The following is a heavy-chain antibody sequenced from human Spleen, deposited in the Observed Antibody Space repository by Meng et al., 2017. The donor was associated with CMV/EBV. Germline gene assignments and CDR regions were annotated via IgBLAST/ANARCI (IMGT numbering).Heavy chain of an antibody. J-gene: IGHJ4*02. CDR3: VRDLPPDY. CDR2: ISADSTGT. V-gene: IGHV3-23*01. CDR1: GFTFSNSG. Sequence: GGSLRLSCAASGFTFSNSGMAWVRQAPGKELEWVSTISADSTGTHYADSVKGRFTISRDNSKSTLSLQMNDLRDEDTAIYYCVRDLPPDYWGQGTLVTVSS.